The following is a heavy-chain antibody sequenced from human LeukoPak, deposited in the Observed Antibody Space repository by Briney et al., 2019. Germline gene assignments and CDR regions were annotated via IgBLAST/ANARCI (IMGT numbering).Heavy chain of an antibody. V-gene: IGHV4-61*02. CDR3: ARVLVLGELNWFDP. D-gene: IGHD3-16*01. Sequence: PSQTLSLTCTVSGSAISSESYYWSWIRQPAGKGLEWIGRIYTSGITNYNPSLKSRVTISVDTSKSQFSLNLSSVTAADTAVYYCARVLVLGELNWFDPWGQGTLVTVSA. CDR2: IYTSGIT. CDR1: GSAISSESYY. J-gene: IGHJ5*02.